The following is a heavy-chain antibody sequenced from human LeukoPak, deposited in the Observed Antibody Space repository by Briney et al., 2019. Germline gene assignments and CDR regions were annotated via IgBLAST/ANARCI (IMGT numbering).Heavy chain of an antibody. CDR1: GFTFSSYS. Sequence: GGSLRLSCAASGFTFSSYSMNWVRQAPGKGLEWVSYISSSSSTIYYADSVKGRFTISRDNAKNSLYLQMNSLRAEDTAVYYCARALSSTLSYYYYYYMDVWGKGTTVTVSS. CDR2: ISSSSSTI. J-gene: IGHJ6*03. D-gene: IGHD2-15*01. V-gene: IGHV3-48*04. CDR3: ARALSSTLSYYYYYYMDV.